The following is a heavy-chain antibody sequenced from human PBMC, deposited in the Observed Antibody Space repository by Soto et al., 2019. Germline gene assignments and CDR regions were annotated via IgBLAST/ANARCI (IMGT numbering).Heavy chain of an antibody. D-gene: IGHD6-13*01. V-gene: IGHV4-59*01. J-gene: IGHJ4*02. CDR2: IYYSGST. CDR1: GGSISSYY. Sequence: PSETLSLTCTVSGGSISSYYWSWIRQPPGKGLEWIGYIYYSGSTNYNPSLKSRVTISVDTSKNQFSLKLSSVTAADTAVYYCAREFAAGTDYWGQGTLVTVSS. CDR3: AREFAAGTDY.